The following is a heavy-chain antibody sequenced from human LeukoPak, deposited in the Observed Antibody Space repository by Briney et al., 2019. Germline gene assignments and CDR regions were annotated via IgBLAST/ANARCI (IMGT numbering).Heavy chain of an antibody. Sequence: SGTLSLTCAVSGGSISSSNWWSWVRQPPGKGLEWIGEIYHSGSTNYNPSLKSRVTISVDTSKNQFSLKLSSVTAADTAVYYCARVIAADYYYYMDVWGQGTLVTVSS. V-gene: IGHV4-4*02. D-gene: IGHD6-25*01. CDR1: GGSISSSNW. CDR2: IYHSGST. J-gene: IGHJ6*03. CDR3: ARVIAADYYYYMDV.